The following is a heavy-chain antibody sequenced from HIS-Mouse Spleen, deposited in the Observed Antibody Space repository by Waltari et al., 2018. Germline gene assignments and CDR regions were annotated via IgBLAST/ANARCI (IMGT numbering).Heavy chain of an antibody. D-gene: IGHD6-19*01. J-gene: IGHJ3*02. Sequence: QVQLVESGGGVVQPGRSLRASCAASGFTFSSYAMHWVRQAPGKGLEWVAVISYDGSNKYYADSVKGRFTISRDNSKNTLYLQMNSLRAEDTAVYYCARVNGIAVAGTDAFDIWGQGTMVTVSS. CDR1: GFTFSSYA. V-gene: IGHV3-30-3*01. CDR3: ARVNGIAVAGTDAFDI. CDR2: ISYDGSNK.